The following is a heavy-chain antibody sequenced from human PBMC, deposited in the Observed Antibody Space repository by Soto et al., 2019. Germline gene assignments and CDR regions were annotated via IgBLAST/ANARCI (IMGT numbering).Heavy chain of an antibody. CDR3: AKEGIDTAMPLGGDWFDP. J-gene: IGHJ5*02. Sequence: PGGSLRLSCAASGFTVSSNYMSWVRQAPGKGLEWVSVIYSGGSTYYADSVKGRFTISRDNSKNTLYLQMNSLRAEDTAVYYCAKEGIDTAMPLGGDWFDPWGQGTLVTVSS. CDR2: IYSGGST. CDR1: GFTVSSNY. V-gene: IGHV3-66*02. D-gene: IGHD5-18*01.